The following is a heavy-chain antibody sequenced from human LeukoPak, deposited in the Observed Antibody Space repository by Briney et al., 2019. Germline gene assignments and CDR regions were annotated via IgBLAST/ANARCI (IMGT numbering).Heavy chain of an antibody. J-gene: IGHJ5*02. V-gene: IGHV4-34*01. D-gene: IGHD3-3*01. CDR3: ARVGLRFLALYNWFDP. CDR2: INHSGST. Sequence: SETLSLTCAVYGGSFSGYYWSWIRQPPGKGLEWIGEINHSGSTNYNPSLKSRVTISVDTSKNQISLKLSSVTAADTAVYYCARVGLRFLALYNWFDPWGQGTLVTVSS. CDR1: GGSFSGYY.